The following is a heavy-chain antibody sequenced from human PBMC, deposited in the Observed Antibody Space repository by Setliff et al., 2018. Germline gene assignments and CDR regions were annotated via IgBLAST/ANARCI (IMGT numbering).Heavy chain of an antibody. CDR1: GFTFSDYY. D-gene: IGHD3-22*01. CDR3: ARDDDSSGYYSYYYMDV. Sequence: GGSLRLSCAASGFTFSDYYMSWIRQAPGKGLEWVSYISSSSSYTNYADSVKGRFTISRDNAKNSLYLQMNSLRAEDTAVYYCARDDDSSGYYSYYYMDVWGQGTTVTVSS. J-gene: IGHJ6*03. CDR2: ISSSSSYT. V-gene: IGHV3-11*05.